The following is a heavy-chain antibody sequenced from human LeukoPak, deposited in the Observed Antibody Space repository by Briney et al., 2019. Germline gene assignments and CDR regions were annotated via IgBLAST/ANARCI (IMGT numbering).Heavy chain of an antibody. D-gene: IGHD2-15*01. V-gene: IGHV3-23*01. CDR3: ARGIGGSCYDALRY. Sequence: GGSLRLSCAASGFSFSGYAISWGPQAPGKGLEWVSCISGSTDITYYADSVKGRFTISRDNSKNTLYLQINSLRAEDSAVYYCARGIGGSCYDALRYWGQGTLVTVSS. J-gene: IGHJ4*02. CDR1: GFSFSGYA. CDR2: ISGSTDIT.